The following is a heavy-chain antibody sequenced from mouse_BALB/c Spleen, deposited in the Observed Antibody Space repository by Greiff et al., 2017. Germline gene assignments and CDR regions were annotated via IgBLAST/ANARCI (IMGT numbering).Heavy chain of an antibody. D-gene: IGHD2-4*01. V-gene: IGHV1-87*01. CDR1: GYTFTSYW. J-gene: IGHJ4*01. CDR2: IYPGDGDT. Sequence: QVHVKQSGAELARPGASVKLSCKASGYTFTSYWMQWVKQRPGQGLEWIGAIYPGDGDTRYTQKFKGKATLTADKSSSTAYMQLSSLASEDSAVYYCANYEGYAMDYWGQGTSVTVSS. CDR3: ANYEGYAMDY.